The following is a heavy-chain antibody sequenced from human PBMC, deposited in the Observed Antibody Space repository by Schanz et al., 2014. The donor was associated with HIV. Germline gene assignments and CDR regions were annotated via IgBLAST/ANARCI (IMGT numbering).Heavy chain of an antibody. J-gene: IGHJ6*02. V-gene: IGHV1-18*01. CDR3: ARMGYYDSRGYYYEFGMDV. D-gene: IGHD3-22*01. CDR2: ISGDSNNT. CDR1: GYTFTSYD. Sequence: QVQLVQSGAEMKKPGASVKVSCKASGYTFTSYDINWVRQATGHGLEWMGWISGDSNNTKYEQKFQARVTMTTDISTTTAYMELRSLRSDDTAVYYCARMGYYDSRGYYYEFGMDVWGQGTTVTVSS.